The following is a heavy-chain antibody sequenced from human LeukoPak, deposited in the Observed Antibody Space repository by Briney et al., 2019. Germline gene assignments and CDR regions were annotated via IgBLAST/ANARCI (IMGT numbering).Heavy chain of an antibody. V-gene: IGHV1-8*01. J-gene: IGHJ3*02. CDR2: MNPNSGNT. Sequence: ASVKVSCKASGYTFTSYDINWVRQATGQGLEWMGWMNPNSGNTGYAQKFQGRVTMTRNTSISTAYMELSSLRSEDTAVYYCASSVLLWFGEPYDAFDIWGQGTMVTVSS. CDR3: ASSVLLWFGEPYDAFDI. CDR1: GYTFTSYD. D-gene: IGHD3-10*01.